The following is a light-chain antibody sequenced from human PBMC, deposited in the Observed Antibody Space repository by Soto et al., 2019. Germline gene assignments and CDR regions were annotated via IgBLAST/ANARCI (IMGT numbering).Light chain of an antibody. J-gene: IGKJ5*01. V-gene: IGKV3-20*01. CDR2: GAS. CDR3: QQFGSSPRT. CDR1: QSVSSSY. Sequence: EIVLTQSPGTLSLSPGERATLSCRASQSVSSSYLAWYQQKPGQAPRLLIYGASSRATGIPDRFSGVGSGPDFTLTISRLEPEDFAVYYCQQFGSSPRTFGQGTRLEIK.